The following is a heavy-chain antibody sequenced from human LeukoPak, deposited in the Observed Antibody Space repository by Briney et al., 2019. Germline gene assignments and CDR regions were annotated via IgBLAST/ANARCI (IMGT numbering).Heavy chain of an antibody. D-gene: IGHD2-2*01. J-gene: IGHJ4*02. CDR1: GFTFSSHA. CDR3: ASLPPDIVVVPAARLDY. Sequence: GRSLRLSCAASGFTFSSHAMHWVRQAPGKGLEWVAFISYDGNNKYYADSVKGRFTISRDNSKNRLYLQMDSLRAEDTAVYSCASLPPDIVVVPAARLDYWGQGTLVTVSS. CDR2: ISYDGNNK. V-gene: IGHV3-30-3*01.